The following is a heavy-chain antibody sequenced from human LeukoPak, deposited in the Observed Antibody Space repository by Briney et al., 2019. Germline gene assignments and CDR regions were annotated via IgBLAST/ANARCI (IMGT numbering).Heavy chain of an antibody. CDR1: GFTFSSYG. J-gene: IGHJ4*02. Sequence: PGRSLRLSCVASGFTFSSYGMHWVRRASGKGLECVAVKWYDGSNKYYSDSVKGRFTISRDNPKNTLYLQTNSPRVEDTAVYYCARDGARGGSYGYFDYWGQGTLVTGSS. V-gene: IGHV3-33*01. CDR2: KWYDGSNK. D-gene: IGHD3-16*01. CDR3: ARDGARGGSYGYFDY.